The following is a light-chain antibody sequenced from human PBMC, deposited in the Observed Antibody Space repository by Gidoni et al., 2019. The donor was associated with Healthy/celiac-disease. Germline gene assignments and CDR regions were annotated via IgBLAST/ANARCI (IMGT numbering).Light chain of an antibody. J-gene: IGKJ5*01. CDR3: QQYGSSLIT. CDR1: QSVSSSY. CDR2: GAS. Sequence: EIVLTQSPGTLSLSPGERATLSCRASQSVSSSYLAWYQQKPGKAPRLLIYGASSRATGIPDRFSGSGSGTDFTLTISRLEPEDFAVYYCQQYGSSLITFGQGKRLEIK. V-gene: IGKV3-20*01.